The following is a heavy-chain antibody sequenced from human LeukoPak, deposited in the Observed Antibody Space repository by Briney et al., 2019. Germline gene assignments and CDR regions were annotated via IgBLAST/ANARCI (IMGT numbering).Heavy chain of an antibody. J-gene: IGHJ4*02. D-gene: IGHD6-6*01. CDR3: ARAYSSSSWDY. CDR1: GFTFSSYS. CDR2: ISSSSYI. V-gene: IGHV3-21*01. Sequence: PGGSLRLSCAASGFTFSSYSMNWVRQAPGKGLEWVSSISSSSYIYYADSVKGRFTISRDNAKNSLYLQMNSLRAEGTAVYYCARAYSSSSWDYWGQGTLVTVSS.